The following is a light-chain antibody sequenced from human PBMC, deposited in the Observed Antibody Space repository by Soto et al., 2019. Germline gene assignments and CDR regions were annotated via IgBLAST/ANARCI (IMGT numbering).Light chain of an antibody. CDR1: SSDVGGYNY. V-gene: IGLV2-14*03. CDR2: DVT. J-gene: IGLJ1*01. CDR3: SSYTTSNTRQIV. Sequence: QSVLTRPASVSGSPGHSITISCTGTSSDVGGYNYVSWYQHHPGKAPKLIIYDVTNRPSGVSNPFSGSKSGNTASLTISGLQPEDEADYYCSSYTTSNTRQIVFGTGTKVTVL.